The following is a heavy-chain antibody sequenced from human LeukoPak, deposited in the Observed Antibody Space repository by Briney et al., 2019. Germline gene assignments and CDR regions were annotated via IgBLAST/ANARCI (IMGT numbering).Heavy chain of an antibody. CDR2: IRKKGYGETT. Sequence: PGGSLRLSCTASRFTFGDDAWSWFRQAPGKGLEWICFIRKKGYGETTDYAASVRGRFTISRDDTKSIAYLQMNSLKTEDTALYYCSRGLHDYGDSNYYFDQWGRGTLVTVSS. J-gene: IGHJ4*02. CDR1: RFTFGDDA. V-gene: IGHV3-49*03. D-gene: IGHD4-17*01. CDR3: SRGLHDYGDSNYYFDQ.